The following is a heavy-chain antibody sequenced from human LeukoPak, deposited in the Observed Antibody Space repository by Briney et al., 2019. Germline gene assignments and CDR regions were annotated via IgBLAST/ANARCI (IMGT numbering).Heavy chain of an antibody. Sequence: SETLSLTCTVPGGSISSYYWSWIRQPPGKGLEWIGYIYYSGSTNYNPSLKSRVTISVDTSKNQFSLKLSSVTAADTAFYYCARMGDAFDIWGQGTMVTVSS. CDR1: GGSISSYY. CDR3: ARMGDAFDI. V-gene: IGHV4-59*01. CDR2: IYYSGST. J-gene: IGHJ3*02. D-gene: IGHD3-16*01.